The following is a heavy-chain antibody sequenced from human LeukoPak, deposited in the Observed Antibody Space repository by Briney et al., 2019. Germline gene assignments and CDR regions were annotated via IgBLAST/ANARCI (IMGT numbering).Heavy chain of an antibody. J-gene: IGHJ4*02. V-gene: IGHV3-30*18. D-gene: IGHD3-22*01. CDR1: GFTFSSYT. CDR3: AKAQRSPYDSSGYLDY. Sequence: GGSLRLSCVVSGFTFSSYTMNWVRQAPGKGLEWVAVISYDGSNKYYADSVKGRFTISRDNSKNTLYLQMNSLRAEDTAVYYCAKAQRSPYDSSGYLDYWGQGTLVTVSS. CDR2: ISYDGSNK.